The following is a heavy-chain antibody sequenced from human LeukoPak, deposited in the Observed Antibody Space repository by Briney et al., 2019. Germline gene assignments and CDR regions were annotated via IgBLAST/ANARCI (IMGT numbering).Heavy chain of an antibody. CDR3: ARVTYYYDSSGYRPASNFDY. D-gene: IGHD3-22*01. J-gene: IGHJ4*02. CDR2: INHSGST. Sequence: SETLSLTCAVYGGSFSGYYWSWIRQPPGKGREWIGEINHSGSTNYNPSLKSRVTISVDTSKNQFSLKLSSVTAADTAVYYCARVTYYYDSSGYRPASNFDYWGQGTLVTVSS. V-gene: IGHV4-34*01. CDR1: GGSFSGYY.